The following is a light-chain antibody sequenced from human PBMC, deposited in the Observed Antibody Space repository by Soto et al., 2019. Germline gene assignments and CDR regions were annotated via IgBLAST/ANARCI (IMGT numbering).Light chain of an antibody. CDR1: QSISSSY. CDR3: QQYVSWT. V-gene: IGKV3-20*01. Sequence: ETVLTQSPGTLSLSPGERATLSCRASQSISSSYLAWYQQKPGQAPRLLIYGAFSRATGIPDRFSGSGSGTDFTLTISRLEPEDSAIYYCQQYVSWTFGQGTKVEIK. J-gene: IGKJ1*01. CDR2: GAF.